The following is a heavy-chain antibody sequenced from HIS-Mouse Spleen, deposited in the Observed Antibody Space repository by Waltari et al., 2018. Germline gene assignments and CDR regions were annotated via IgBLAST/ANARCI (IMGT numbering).Heavy chain of an antibody. Sequence: EVQLVESGGGLVKPGGSLRLSCAASGFTFSRYSMHWVWRAPGKGLEWVSSISSSSSYISYADSVKGRFTISRDNAKNSLYLQMNSLRAEDTAVYYCARSPGIAAAGTDYWGQGTLVTVSS. CDR1: GFTFSRYS. J-gene: IGHJ4*02. CDR2: ISSSSSYI. CDR3: ARSPGIAAAGTDY. D-gene: IGHD6-13*01. V-gene: IGHV3-21*01.